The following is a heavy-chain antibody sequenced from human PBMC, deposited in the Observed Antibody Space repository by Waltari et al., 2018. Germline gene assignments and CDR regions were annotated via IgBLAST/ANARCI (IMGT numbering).Heavy chain of an antibody. V-gene: IGHV1-2*02. CDR1: GYTFTGYY. CDR2: INPNSGGT. D-gene: IGHD2-15*01. J-gene: IGHJ4*02. Sequence: QVQLVQSGAEVKKPGASVKVSCKASGYTFTGYYMHWVRQAPGQGLEWMGWINPNSGGTTYAQKFQGRVTMTRDTSISTAYMELSRLRSDDTAVYYCAREAPWKYCSGGSCYTLDYWGQGTLVTVSS. CDR3: AREAPWKYCSGGSCYTLDY.